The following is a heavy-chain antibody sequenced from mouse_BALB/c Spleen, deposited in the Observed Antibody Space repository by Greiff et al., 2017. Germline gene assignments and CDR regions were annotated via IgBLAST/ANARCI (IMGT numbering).Heavy chain of an antibody. V-gene: IGHV5-6-3*01. CDR2: INSNGGST. Sequence: EVKLEESGGGLVQPGGSLKLSCAASGFTFSSYGMSWVRQTPDKRLELVATINSNGGSTYYPDSVKGRFTISRDNAKNTLYLQMSSLKSEDTAMYYCARERYYGSRAMDYWGQGTSVTVSS. J-gene: IGHJ4*01. CDR3: ARERYYGSRAMDY. D-gene: IGHD1-1*01. CDR1: GFTFSSYG.